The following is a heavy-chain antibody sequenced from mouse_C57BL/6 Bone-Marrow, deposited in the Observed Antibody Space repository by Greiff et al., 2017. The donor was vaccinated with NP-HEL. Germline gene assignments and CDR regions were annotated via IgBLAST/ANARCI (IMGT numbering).Heavy chain of an antibody. CDR2: IDPENGDT. Sequence: VQLQQSGAELVRPGASVKLSCTASGFNIKDDYMHWVKQRPEQGLEWIGWIDPENGDTEYASKFQGKATITADTSSNTAYLQLSSLTSEDTAVYYCTVPPIYYGNYGGFAYWGQGTLVTVSA. V-gene: IGHV14-4*01. CDR3: TVPPIYYGNYGGFAY. D-gene: IGHD2-1*01. J-gene: IGHJ3*01. CDR1: GFNIKDDY.